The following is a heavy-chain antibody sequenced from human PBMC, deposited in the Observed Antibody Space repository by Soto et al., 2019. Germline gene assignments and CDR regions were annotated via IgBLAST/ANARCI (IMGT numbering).Heavy chain of an antibody. CDR1: GFTFSSYA. CDR3: ARGGLDYSNYHYYYGMDV. Sequence: GGSLRLSCAASGFTFSSYALHWVRQAPGKGLEWVAVISYDGSNKYYADSVKGRFTISRDNSKNTLYLQMNSLRAEDTAVYDCARGGLDYSNYHYYYGMDVWGQGTTVTVSS. J-gene: IGHJ6*02. D-gene: IGHD4-4*01. CDR2: ISYDGSNK. V-gene: IGHV3-30-3*01.